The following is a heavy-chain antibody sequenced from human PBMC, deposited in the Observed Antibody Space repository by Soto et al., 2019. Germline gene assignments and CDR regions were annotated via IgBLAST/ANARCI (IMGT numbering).Heavy chain of an antibody. Sequence: GGSLRLSCAASCFTFSSYGMHWVRQAPGKGLEWVAVIWYDGSNKYYADSVKGRFTISRDNSKNTLYLQMNSLRAEDTAVYYCARALGYCTNGVWVCYYYGMDVWGQGTTVTVSS. CDR2: IWYDGSNK. CDR3: ARALGYCTNGVWVCYYYGMDV. J-gene: IGHJ6*02. V-gene: IGHV3-33*01. D-gene: IGHD2-8*01. CDR1: CFTFSSYG.